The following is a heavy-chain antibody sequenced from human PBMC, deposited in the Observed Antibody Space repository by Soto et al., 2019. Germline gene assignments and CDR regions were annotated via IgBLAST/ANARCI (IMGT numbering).Heavy chain of an antibody. D-gene: IGHD2-15*01. CDR1: GYSFTSYW. V-gene: IGHV5-10-1*01. J-gene: IGHJ4*02. CDR3: ATRLFCSGGSCQGY. Sequence: VESQKVSCKGSGYSFTSYWISWVSQMHGKGLEWMGRIDPSDSYTNYSPSFQGHVTISADKSISTAYLQWSSLKASDTAMYYCATRLFCSGGSCQGYWAQRPLVTLSS. CDR2: IDPSDSYT.